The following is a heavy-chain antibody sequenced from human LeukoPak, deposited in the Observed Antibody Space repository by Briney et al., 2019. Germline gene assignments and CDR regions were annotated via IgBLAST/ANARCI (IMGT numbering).Heavy chain of an antibody. CDR3: ARAGVTMVRGRDGMDV. CDR2: INHSGST. D-gene: IGHD3-10*01. Sequence: SQALSLTCAVYGGSFSGYYWSWIRQPPGKGLEWIGEINHSGSTSYNPSLKSRVTISVDTSKNQFSLKLSSVTAADTAVYYCARAGVTMVRGRDGMDVWGKGTTVTVSS. J-gene: IGHJ6*04. CDR1: GGSFSGYY. V-gene: IGHV4-34*01.